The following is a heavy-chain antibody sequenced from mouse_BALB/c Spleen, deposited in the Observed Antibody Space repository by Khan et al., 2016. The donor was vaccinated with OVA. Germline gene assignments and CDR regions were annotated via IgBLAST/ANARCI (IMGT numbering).Heavy chain of an antibody. J-gene: IGHJ2*01. CDR3: ARRGLRWYFDY. CDR2: INPSTGYT. V-gene: IGHV1-7*01. Sequence: VQLQESGAELAKPGASVKMSCKASGYTFINYWILWIKQRPGQGLEWIGYINPSTGYTEYNQNFKDKATLTADKSSSTAYMQLSSLTSEDSTVYCGARRGLRWYFDYWGQGTTLTVSS. D-gene: IGHD1-1*01. CDR1: GYTFINYW.